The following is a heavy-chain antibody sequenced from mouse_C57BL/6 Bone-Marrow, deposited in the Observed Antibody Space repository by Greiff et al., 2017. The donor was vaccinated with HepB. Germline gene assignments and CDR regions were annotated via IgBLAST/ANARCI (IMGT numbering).Heavy chain of an antibody. CDR3: ARHVYYDGYYLY. J-gene: IGHJ2*01. V-gene: IGHV5-6*02. Sequence: DVKLVESGGDLVKPGGSLKLSCAASGFTFSSYGMSWVRQTPDKRLEWVATISSGGSYTYYPDSVKGRFTISRDNAKNTLYLQMSSLKSEDTAMYYCARHVYYDGYYLYWGQGTTLTVSS. D-gene: IGHD2-3*01. CDR1: GFTFSSYG. CDR2: ISSGGSYT.